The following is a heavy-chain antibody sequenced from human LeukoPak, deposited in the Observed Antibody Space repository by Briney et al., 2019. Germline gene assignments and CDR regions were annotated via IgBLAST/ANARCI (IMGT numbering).Heavy chain of an antibody. CDR3: VPSNSFEYYFDY. D-gene: IGHD3-16*01. CDR1: GYTFTNYY. V-gene: IGHV1-2*02. CDR2: INPKSGDT. J-gene: IGHJ4*02. Sequence: ASVKVSCRASGYTFTNYYMHWVRQAPGQSLEWMGWINPKSGDTNYAQKFQGRVAMTRDTSISTAYMELNTLRSDDTAMYYCVPSNSFEYYFDYWGQGTLVTVSS.